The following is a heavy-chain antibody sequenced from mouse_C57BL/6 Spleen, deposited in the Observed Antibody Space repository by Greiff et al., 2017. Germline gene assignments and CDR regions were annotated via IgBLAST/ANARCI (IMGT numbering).Heavy chain of an antibody. D-gene: IGHD1-1*01. V-gene: IGHV5-2*01. CDR1: EYDFPSHD. J-gene: IGHJ1*03. Sequence: EVKLVESGGGLVQPGESLILSCESNEYDFPSHDMSWVRKTPEKRLELVAAINSDGGSTYYPDTMERRFIISRDNAKKTLYLQMSSLRSEDTALYYCARHYYYGSSPNWYFDVWGTGTTVTVSS. CDR2: INSDGGST. CDR3: ARHYYYGSSPNWYFDV.